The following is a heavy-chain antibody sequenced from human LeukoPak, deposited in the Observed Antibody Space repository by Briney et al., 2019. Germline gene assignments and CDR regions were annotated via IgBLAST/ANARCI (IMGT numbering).Heavy chain of an antibody. J-gene: IGHJ6*03. V-gene: IGHV1-69*13. D-gene: IGHD5-18*01. CDR1: RGTFSSYG. Sequence: ASVKVSCKASRGTFSSYGISWVRQAPGQGLEWMGGIIPIFGTANYAQKFQGRVTITADQSTSTAYMELSSLRSEDTAVYYCARVTAMVRNYMDVWGKGTTVTISS. CDR2: IIPIFGTA. CDR3: ARVTAMVRNYMDV.